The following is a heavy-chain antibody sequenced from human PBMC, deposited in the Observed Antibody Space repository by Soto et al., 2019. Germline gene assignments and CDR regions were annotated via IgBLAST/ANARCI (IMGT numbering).Heavy chain of an antibody. V-gene: IGHV3-30*18. CDR2: ISYDGTKT. Sequence: QVQLVESGGGVVQVGTSLRLSCVASGFSFSGYGMHWVRQGPGKGLEWLAFISYDGTKTYYADSAKGRFTISSDNSKNTLYLQLGTLRPEDTATYYCAKRHSSGYQVNWFDPWGQGTLVTVSS. CDR1: GFSFSGYG. CDR3: AKRHSSGYQVNWFDP. D-gene: IGHD3-22*01. J-gene: IGHJ5*02.